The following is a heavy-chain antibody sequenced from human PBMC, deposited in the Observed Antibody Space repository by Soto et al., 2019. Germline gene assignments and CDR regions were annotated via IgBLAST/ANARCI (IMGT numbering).Heavy chain of an antibody. D-gene: IGHD3-10*01. CDR2: ISAYNGNT. V-gene: IGHV1-18*01. Sequence: GASVKVSCKASGYTFTSYGISWVRQAPGQGLEWMGWISAYNGNTNYAQKLQGRVTMTTDTSTSTAYMELRSLRSDDTAVYYCARDPPTYYYGSGSYSNNCFDPWGQGTLVTVSS. CDR1: GYTFTSYG. J-gene: IGHJ5*02. CDR3: ARDPPTYYYGSGSYSNNCFDP.